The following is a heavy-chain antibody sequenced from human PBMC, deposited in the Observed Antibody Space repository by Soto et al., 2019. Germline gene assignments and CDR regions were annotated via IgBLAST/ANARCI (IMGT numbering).Heavy chain of an antibody. Sequence: QVQLVESGGGLVKPGGSLRLSCVASGFTFSDYYMSWIRQAPGKGLEWVSYISTSGNTIYYADSVKGRFTISRDIPKHSLYLQMNSLRAEDTAVYYCARAGKPPGWNSWGQGTLVTVSS. CDR1: GFTFSDYY. D-gene: IGHD1-7*01. CDR2: ISTSGNTI. CDR3: ARAGKPPGWNS. V-gene: IGHV3-11*01. J-gene: IGHJ4*02.